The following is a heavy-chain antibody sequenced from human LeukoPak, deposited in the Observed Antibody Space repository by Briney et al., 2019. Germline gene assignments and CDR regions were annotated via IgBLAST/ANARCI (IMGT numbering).Heavy chain of an antibody. CDR3: AKERYSSPHDAFDI. CDR2: ISYDGSNK. CDR1: GFTFNSYG. J-gene: IGHJ3*02. D-gene: IGHD6-19*01. V-gene: IGHV3-30*18. Sequence: GGSLRLSCAASGFTFNSYGMHWVRQAPGKGLEWVAVISYDGSNKYYADSVKGRFTISRDNSKNTLYLQMNSLRAEDTAVYYCAKERYSSPHDAFDIWGQGTMVTVS.